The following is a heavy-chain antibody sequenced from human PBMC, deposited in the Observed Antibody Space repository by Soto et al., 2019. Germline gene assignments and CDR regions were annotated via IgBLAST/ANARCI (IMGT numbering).Heavy chain of an antibody. CDR3: VSGVYDTSGYPFDY. CDR1: GFTSSDHY. Sequence: GGSLRLSCVASGFTSSDHYMDWVRQAPGKGLEWVGRIRDKGNSYSTEYAACVKGRLTISIDDSKNSLYLQMSSLETEDTAVYYCVSGVYDTSGYPFDYWGQGTLVTVSS. D-gene: IGHD3-22*01. V-gene: IGHV3-72*01. CDR2: IRDKGNSYST. J-gene: IGHJ4*02.